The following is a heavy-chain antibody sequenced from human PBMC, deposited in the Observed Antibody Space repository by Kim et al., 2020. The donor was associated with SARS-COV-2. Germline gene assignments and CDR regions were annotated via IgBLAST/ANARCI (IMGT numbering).Heavy chain of an antibody. CDR1: GFTFSSYD. CDR3: ARGGITIFGVVIYDY. Sequence: GGSLRLSCAASGFTFSSYDMHWVRQATGKGLEWVSAIGTAGDTYYPGSVKGRFTISRENAKNSLYLQMNSLRAGDTAVYYCARGGITIFGVVIYDYWGQGTLVTVSS. CDR2: IGTAGDT. J-gene: IGHJ4*02. D-gene: IGHD3-3*01. V-gene: IGHV3-13*04.